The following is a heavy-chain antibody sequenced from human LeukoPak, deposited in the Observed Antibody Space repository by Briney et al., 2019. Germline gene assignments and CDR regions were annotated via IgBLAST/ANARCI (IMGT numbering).Heavy chain of an antibody. V-gene: IGHV3-11*01. D-gene: IGHD3-10*01. Sequence: GGSLRLSCAASGFTFSDYYMSWIRQAPGKGLEWVSYISSSGSTIYYADSVKGRFTISRDNAKNSLYLQMNSLRAEDTAVYYCARESVEWFGELLRRKQEYYFDYWGQGTLVTVSS. CDR3: ARESVEWFGELLRRKQEYYFDY. CDR1: GFTFSDYY. CDR2: ISSSGSTI. J-gene: IGHJ4*02.